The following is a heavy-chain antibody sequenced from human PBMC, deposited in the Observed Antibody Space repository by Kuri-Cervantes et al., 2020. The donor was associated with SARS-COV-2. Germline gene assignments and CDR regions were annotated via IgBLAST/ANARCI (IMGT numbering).Heavy chain of an antibody. Sequence: SETLSLTCTVSGGSISSSSYYWGWIRQPPGKGLEWIGSIYYSGSTYNNPSLKSRVTISVDTSKNQFSLKLSSVTAADTAVYYCASQAAKYCSSTSCYTGVFDYWGQGTLVTVSS. CDR2: IYYSGST. D-gene: IGHD2-2*02. CDR3: ASQAAKYCSSTSCYTGVFDY. J-gene: IGHJ4*02. V-gene: IGHV4-39*07. CDR1: GGSISSSSYY.